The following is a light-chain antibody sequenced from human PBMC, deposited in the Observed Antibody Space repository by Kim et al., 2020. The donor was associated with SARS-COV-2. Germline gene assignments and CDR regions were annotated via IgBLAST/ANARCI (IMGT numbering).Light chain of an antibody. CDR3: CSYAGSYTWV. CDR1: RSELGGYNH. V-gene: IGLV2-11*01. CDR2: DVS. J-gene: IGLJ3*02. Sequence: GQSGTISCTRTRSELGGYNHVSWYQQHPGKAPKLMIYDVSKRPSVVPDSFSGSKSGNTASLTISGLQAEDEADYYCCSYAGSYTWVFGGGTKLTVL.